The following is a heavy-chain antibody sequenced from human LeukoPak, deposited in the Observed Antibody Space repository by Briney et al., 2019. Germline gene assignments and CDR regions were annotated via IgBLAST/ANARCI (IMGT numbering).Heavy chain of an antibody. CDR3: ARDVNTLLRRRGYSSGSESGDFDY. CDR1: GYTFTSYY. CDR2: INPSGGST. J-gene: IGHJ4*02. Sequence: ASVKVSYKASGYTFTSYYMHWVRQAPGQGLEWMGIINPSGGSTSYAQKFQGRVTMTRDTSTSTVYMELSSLRSEDTAVYYCARDVNTLLRRRGYSSGSESGDFDYWGQGTLVTVSS. V-gene: IGHV1-46*01. D-gene: IGHD6-19*01.